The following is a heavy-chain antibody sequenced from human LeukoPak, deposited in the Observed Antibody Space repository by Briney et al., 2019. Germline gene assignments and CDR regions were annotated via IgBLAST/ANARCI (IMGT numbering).Heavy chain of an antibody. D-gene: IGHD3-16*02. Sequence: SETLSLTCTVSGGSFSSYYWSWIRQPAGKGLEWIGRIYTSGSTNYNPSLKSRVTMSVDTSKNQFSLKLSSVTAADTAVYYCARGPYVWGSYRQYYFDFWGQGTLVTVSS. CDR3: ARGPYVWGSYRQYYFDF. J-gene: IGHJ4*02. CDR2: IYTSGST. CDR1: GGSFSSYY. V-gene: IGHV4-4*07.